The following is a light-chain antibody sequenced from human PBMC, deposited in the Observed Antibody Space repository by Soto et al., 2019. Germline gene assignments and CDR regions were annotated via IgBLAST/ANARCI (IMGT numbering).Light chain of an antibody. CDR1: SSDVGGYNY. Sequence: QSALTQPASVSGSPGQSITISCTGTSSDVGGYNYVSWYQQHPGKAPKLMIYDVSNRPSGVSNRFSCSKSGNTASLTISGLQAEDEADYYCRSYTSSSPLVVFGGGTKLTVL. CDR3: RSYTSSSPLVV. J-gene: IGLJ2*01. CDR2: DVS. V-gene: IGLV2-14*01.